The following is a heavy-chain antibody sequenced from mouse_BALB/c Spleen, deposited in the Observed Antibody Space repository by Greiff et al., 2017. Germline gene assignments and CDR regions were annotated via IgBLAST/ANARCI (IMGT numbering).Heavy chain of an antibody. CDR3: ARSGYEDAMDY. CDR1: GFTFSSFG. CDR2: ISSGSSTI. J-gene: IGHJ4*01. Sequence: EVKLMESGGGLVQPGGSRKLSCAASGFTFSSFGMHWFRQAPEKGLEWVAYISSGSSTIYYADTVKGRFTISRDNPKNTLFLQMTSLRSEDTAMYYCARSGYEDAMDYWGQGTSVTVSS. D-gene: IGHD2-14*01. V-gene: IGHV5-17*02.